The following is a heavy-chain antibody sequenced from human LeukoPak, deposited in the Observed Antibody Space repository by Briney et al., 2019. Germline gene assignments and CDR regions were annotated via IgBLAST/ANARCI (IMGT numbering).Heavy chain of an antibody. J-gene: IGHJ5*02. CDR1: GGSISSGDYY. CDR3: ASPGGEDSGSFST. Sequence: NTSETLSLTCTVSGGSISSGDYYWSWIRQPPGKGLEWIGYIYYSGSTYYNPSLKSRVTISVDTSKNQFSLKLSSVTAADTAVYYCASPGGEDSGSFSTWSQGTLVTVSS. D-gene: IGHD3-10*01. V-gene: IGHV4-30-4*01. CDR2: IYYSGST.